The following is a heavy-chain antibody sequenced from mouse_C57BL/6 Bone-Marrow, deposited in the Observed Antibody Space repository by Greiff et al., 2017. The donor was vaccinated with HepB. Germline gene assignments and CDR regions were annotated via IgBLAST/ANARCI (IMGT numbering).Heavy chain of an antibody. J-gene: IGHJ1*03. CDR2: IHPSDSDT. D-gene: IGHD1-1*01. CDR3: APSHITTGVAPDWYFDV. V-gene: IGHV1-74*01. Sequence: VKLQQPGAELVKPGASVKVSCKASGYTFTSYWMHWVKQRPGQGLEWIGRIHPSDSDTNYNQKFKGKATLTVDKSSSTAYMQLSSLTSEDSAVYYCAPSHITTGVAPDWYFDVWGTGTTVTVSS. CDR1: GYTFTSYW.